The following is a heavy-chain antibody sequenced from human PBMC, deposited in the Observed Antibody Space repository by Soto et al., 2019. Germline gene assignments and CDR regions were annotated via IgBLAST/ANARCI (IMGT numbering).Heavy chain of an antibody. CDR1: GDSVSSNSAG. J-gene: IGHJ5*02. V-gene: IGHV6-1*01. D-gene: IGHD3-10*01. CDR3: VRDRYSSSGWFDP. CDR2: TYYRSRFFS. Sequence: PSQTLSLTCAITGDSVSSNSAGWSWVRQSPSGGLEWLGRTYYRSRFFSDYAESVKSRIIINPDTSKNQFSLQLKSVTPEDTAVYYCVRDRYSSSGWFDPWGQGTPVTVSS.